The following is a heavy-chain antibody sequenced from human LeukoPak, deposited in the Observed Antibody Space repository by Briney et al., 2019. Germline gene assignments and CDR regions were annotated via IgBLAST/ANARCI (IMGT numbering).Heavy chain of an antibody. V-gene: IGHV4-59*01. CDR3: ARGRFFAGGAYYFDS. CDR1: GGSISSYY. J-gene: IGHJ4*02. Sequence: SETLSLTCTVSGGSISSYYWSWIRQPPGRGLEWIGYVYYTGSTNYNPSLKSRVTISIDTSKNQFSLNLSSVTAADTAVYYCARGRFFAGGAYYFDSWGQGTLVTVSS. CDR2: VYYTGST. D-gene: IGHD3-3*01.